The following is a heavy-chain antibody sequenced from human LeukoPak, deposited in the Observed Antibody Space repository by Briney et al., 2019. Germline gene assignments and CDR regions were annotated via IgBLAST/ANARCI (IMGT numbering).Heavy chain of an antibody. D-gene: IGHD2-8*01. V-gene: IGHV4-61*08. CDR1: GGSVSSGGYY. J-gene: IGHJ4*02. CDR2: IYYSGST. CDR3: ARDRGDNGYDY. Sequence: SETLSLTCTVSGGSVSSGGYYWSWIRQPPGKGLEWIGYIYYSGSTNYNSSLKSRVTMSKDTSKNQFSLRLSSVTAADTAVYFCARDRGDNGYDYWGQGTLVSVSS.